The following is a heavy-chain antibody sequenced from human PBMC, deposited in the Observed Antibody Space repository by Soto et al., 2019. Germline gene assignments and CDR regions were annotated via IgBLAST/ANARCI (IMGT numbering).Heavy chain of an antibody. CDR3: ARDDIPGRAVAIYGMDV. CDR1: GFTFSNYG. Sequence: GGSLRLSCAASGFTFSNYGMHWVRQAPGKGLEWVAVIWYDGSNEYYADSVKGRFTISRDNSKNTLYLQMNSLRAEDTAVYYCARDDIPGRAVAIYGMDVWGQGTTVTDSS. V-gene: IGHV3-33*01. J-gene: IGHJ6*02. CDR2: IWYDGSNE. D-gene: IGHD6-19*01.